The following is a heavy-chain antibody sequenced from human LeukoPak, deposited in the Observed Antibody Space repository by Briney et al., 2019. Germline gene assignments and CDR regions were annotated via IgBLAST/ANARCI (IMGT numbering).Heavy chain of an antibody. CDR1: GGSVSSGSYY. CDR3: AKDNRRITIFGVVTQSPFDY. V-gene: IGHV4-61*01. Sequence: SETLSLTCTVSGGSVSSGSYYWSWIRQPPGKGLEWIGYIYYSGSTNYNPSLKSRVTISVDTSKNQFSLKLSSVTAADTAVYYCAKDNRRITIFGVVTQSPFDYWGQGTLVTVSS. J-gene: IGHJ4*02. D-gene: IGHD3-3*01. CDR2: IYYSGST.